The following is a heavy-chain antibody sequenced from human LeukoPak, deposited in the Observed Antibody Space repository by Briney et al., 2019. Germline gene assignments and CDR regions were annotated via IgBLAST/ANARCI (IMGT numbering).Heavy chain of an antibody. CDR1: GFTFSSYA. V-gene: IGHV3-23*01. J-gene: IGHJ4*02. CDR3: ARESVGFGEFGFDY. Sequence: GGSLRLSCAASGFTFSSYAMSWVRQSPGKGLEGVSAISGSGGSTYYADSVKGRFTISRDNSKNTLYLQMNSLRAEDTAVYYCARESVGFGEFGFDYWGQGTLVTVSS. D-gene: IGHD3-10*01. CDR2: ISGSGGST.